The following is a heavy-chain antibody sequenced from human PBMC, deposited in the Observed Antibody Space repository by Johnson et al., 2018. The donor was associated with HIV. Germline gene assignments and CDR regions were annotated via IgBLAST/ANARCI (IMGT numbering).Heavy chain of an antibody. V-gene: IGHV3-30*18. CDR3: AKVDDLATMIVGDAFDI. CDR2: ISYHVGNR. Sequence: QVQLVESGGGVVQPGRSLRLSCAASGFTFSSYGIHWVRQAPGQGLEWVAYISYHVGNRYYADSVKGRFTISRDNSKNTLYLQMNSLRAEDTAVYYCAKVDDLATMIVGDAFDIWGQGTMVTVSP. CDR1: GFTFSSYG. D-gene: IGHD5-12*01. J-gene: IGHJ3*02.